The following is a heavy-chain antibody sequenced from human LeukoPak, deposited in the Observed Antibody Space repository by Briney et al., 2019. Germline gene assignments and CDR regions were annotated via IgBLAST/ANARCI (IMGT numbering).Heavy chain of an antibody. J-gene: IGHJ5*02. CDR2: ISVSGGST. CDR1: GLTFRIYA. D-gene: IGHD6-19*01. Sequence: GGSLRLSCAASGLTFRIYAMSWVRQAPGKGLEWVSAISVSGGSTYYADSVKGRFTISRDNSKNTLYLQMNSLRAEDTAVYYCAKDSPPGYSSGWYWFDPWGQGTLVTVSS. CDR3: AKDSPPGYSSGWYWFDP. V-gene: IGHV3-23*01.